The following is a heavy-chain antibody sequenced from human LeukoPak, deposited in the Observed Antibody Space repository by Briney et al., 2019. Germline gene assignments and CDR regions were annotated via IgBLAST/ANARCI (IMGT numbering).Heavy chain of an antibody. CDR3: AKKQSPDYYYYGMDV. V-gene: IGHV3-23*01. J-gene: IGHJ6*02. D-gene: IGHD1/OR15-1a*01. CDR1: GFTFSSYA. Sequence: GGSLRLSCAASGFTFSSYAMSWVRQAPGKGLEWVSAISGSGGSSGSTYYADSVKGRFTISRDNSKNTLYLQMNSLRAEDTAVYYCAKKQSPDYYYYGMDVWGQGTTVTVSS. CDR2: ISGSGGSSGST.